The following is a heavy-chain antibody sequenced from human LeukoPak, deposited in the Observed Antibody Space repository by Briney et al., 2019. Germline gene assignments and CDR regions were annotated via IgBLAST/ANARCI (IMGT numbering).Heavy chain of an antibody. CDR3: VRRDNTGWNYFDY. V-gene: IGHV4-59*08. CDR2: IYYKGTT. J-gene: IGHJ4*02. D-gene: IGHD6-19*01. Sequence: SETLSLTCTVSGGSINSHYWSWIRQPPGKGLEWIGDIYYKGTTNYNPSLKSRVTISVDTSKNHLSLKLTSVLAAYTAIYYCVRRDNTGWNYFDYWGQGILVTVSS. CDR1: GGSINSHY.